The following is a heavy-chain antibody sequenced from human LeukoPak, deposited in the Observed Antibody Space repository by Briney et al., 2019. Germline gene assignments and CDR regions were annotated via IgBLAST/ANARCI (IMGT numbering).Heavy chain of an antibody. CDR2: INWNGRIT. Sequence: GGSLRLSCAASGFTFEDYAMNWVRQVPGRGLEWVSGINWNGRITEYADSVKDRFTISRQNTKNSLYLYMNNLGGEDTALYFCARGSVQLWLRDTYYYMDVWGKGPTVTVSS. D-gene: IGHD5-18*01. V-gene: IGHV3-20*04. CDR3: ARGSVQLWLRDTYYYMDV. J-gene: IGHJ6*03. CDR1: GFTFEDYA.